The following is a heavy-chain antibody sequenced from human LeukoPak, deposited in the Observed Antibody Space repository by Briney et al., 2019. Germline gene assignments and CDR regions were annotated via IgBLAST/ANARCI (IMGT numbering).Heavy chain of an antibody. Sequence: SVKVSCKASGGTFSSYAISWVRQAPGQGLEWMGGIIPIFGTANYAQKFQGRVTITADESTSTAYMELSSLRSEDTAVYYCAMSYYYDSSGPVSYGMDVWGQGTTVTVSS. D-gene: IGHD3-22*01. J-gene: IGHJ6*02. V-gene: IGHV1-69*13. CDR3: AMSYYYDSSGPVSYGMDV. CDR2: IIPIFGTA. CDR1: GGTFSSYA.